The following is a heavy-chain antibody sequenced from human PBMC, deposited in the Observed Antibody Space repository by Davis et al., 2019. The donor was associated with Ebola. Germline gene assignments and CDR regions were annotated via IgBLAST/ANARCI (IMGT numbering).Heavy chain of an antibody. V-gene: IGHV5-51*01. J-gene: IGHJ6*02. CDR3: AKYGDLGYCSSDTCYGLYGLDV. CDR1: GYSFTSYW. Sequence: GESLKISCKGSGYSFTSYWIAWVRQIPGQGLEWMGIINPGDSNTRYNPSFQGQVIISADESISTAYLQWNTLKASDTAIYYCAKYGDLGYCSSDTCYGLYGLDVRGQGTTVTVSS. D-gene: IGHD2-15*01. CDR2: INPGDSNT.